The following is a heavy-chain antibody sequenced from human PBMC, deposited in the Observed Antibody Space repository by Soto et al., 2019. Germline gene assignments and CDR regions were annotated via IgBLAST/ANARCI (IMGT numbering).Heavy chain of an antibody. V-gene: IGHV2-5*01. CDR2: IYWNGET. J-gene: IGHJ4*02. CDR1: GFSLSTGGVG. D-gene: IGHD6-25*01. Sequence: ESGPTLVNPTETLTLTCSFSGFSLSTGGVGVAWVRQPPGKALEWLTLIYWNGETRTSPSLENRLTVTKDASKTQVALTMTNMHPVDTATYHRSHLPPPAASNLDYCGQRILVTLS. CDR3: SHLPPPAASNLDY.